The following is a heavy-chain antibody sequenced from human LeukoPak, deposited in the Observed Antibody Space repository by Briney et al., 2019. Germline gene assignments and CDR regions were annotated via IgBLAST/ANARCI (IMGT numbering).Heavy chain of an antibody. CDR1: GGSISSYY. D-gene: IGHD1-26*01. Sequence: SETLSLTCTVSGGSISSYYWSWIRQPAGKGLEWIGRIYTSGSTNYNPSLKSRVTMSVDTSKNQFSLKLSSVTAADTAVYYCARESGSYWKSYYYYGMDVWGQGTTVTVSS. V-gene: IGHV4-4*07. J-gene: IGHJ6*02. CDR3: ARESGSYWKSYYYYGMDV. CDR2: IYTSGST.